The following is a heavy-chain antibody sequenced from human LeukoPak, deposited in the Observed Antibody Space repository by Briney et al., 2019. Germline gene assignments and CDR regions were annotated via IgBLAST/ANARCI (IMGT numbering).Heavy chain of an antibody. CDR3: AREGPPDAFDI. Sequence: SETLSLTCAVSGYSFSSGYYWGWIRQPPGKGLEWIGSIYHSGSTYYNPSLKSRVTISVDTSKNQFSLKLSTVTAADTAVYYCAREGPPDAFDIWGQGTMVTVSS. J-gene: IGHJ3*02. V-gene: IGHV4-38-2*02. CDR2: IYHSGST. CDR1: GYSFSSGYY.